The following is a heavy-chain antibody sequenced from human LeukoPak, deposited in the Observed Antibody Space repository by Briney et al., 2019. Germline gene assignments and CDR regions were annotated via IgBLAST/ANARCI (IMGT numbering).Heavy chain of an antibody. J-gene: IGHJ4*02. D-gene: IGHD2-15*01. CDR2: INHSGST. CDR3: ARGDCGGSCYSEKYFDY. V-gene: IGHV4-34*01. CDR1: GGSFSGYY. Sequence: PSETLSLTCAVYGGSFSGYYWSWIRQPPGKGLEWIGGINHSGSTNHNASLKSRVTISVDTSKNQFSLKLSSVTAADTAVYYCARGDCGGSCYSEKYFDYWGQGTLVTVSS.